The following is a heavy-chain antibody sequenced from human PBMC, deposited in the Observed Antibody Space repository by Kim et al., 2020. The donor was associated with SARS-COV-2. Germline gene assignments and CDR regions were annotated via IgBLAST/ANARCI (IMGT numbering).Heavy chain of an antibody. CDR1: GFTFNDNW. Sequence: GGSLRLSCAASGFTFNDNWMHWVRQAPGRGLLWVSRINMDGDNTRYADSVKGRFTISRDNAKNTLYLQMNSLTDEDTAVYYCAMDRRDCITGNCYHFPAYWGQGTLVTVSS. D-gene: IGHD2-21*01. V-gene: IGHV3-74*01. CDR3: AMDRRDCITGNCYHFPAY. J-gene: IGHJ4*02. CDR2: INMDGDNT.